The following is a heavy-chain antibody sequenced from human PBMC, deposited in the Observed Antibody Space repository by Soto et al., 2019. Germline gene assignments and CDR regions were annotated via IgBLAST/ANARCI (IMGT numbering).Heavy chain of an antibody. D-gene: IGHD6-13*01. Sequence: ASETLSLTCTVSGGSISSYYWSWIRQPPGKGLEWIGYIYYSGSTNYNPSLKSRVTISVDTSKNQFSLKLSSVTAADTAVYYCARYSSSWYFDSWGQGTLVTVSS. J-gene: IGHJ4*02. CDR3: ARYSSSWYFDS. CDR2: IYYSGST. V-gene: IGHV4-59*01. CDR1: GGSISSYY.